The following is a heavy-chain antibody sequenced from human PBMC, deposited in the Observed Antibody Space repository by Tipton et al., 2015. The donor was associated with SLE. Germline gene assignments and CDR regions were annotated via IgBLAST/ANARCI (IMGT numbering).Heavy chain of an antibody. CDR2: INPSGGST. V-gene: IGHV1-46*01. Sequence: QLVQSGAEVKKPGASVKVSCKASGYTFTSYYMHWVRQAPGQGLEWMGIINPSGGSTSYAQKFQGRVTMTRDTSTSTVYMELSSLRSEDTAVYYCARDRQPEIAAAGIRYFDYWGQGTLVTVSS. J-gene: IGHJ4*02. CDR1: GYTFTSYY. D-gene: IGHD6-13*01. CDR3: ARDRQPEIAAAGIRYFDY.